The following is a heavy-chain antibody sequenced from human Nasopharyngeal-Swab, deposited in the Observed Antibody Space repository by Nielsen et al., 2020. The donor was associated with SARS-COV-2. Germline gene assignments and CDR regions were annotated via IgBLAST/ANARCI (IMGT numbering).Heavy chain of an antibody. CDR1: RFYFRSYA. V-gene: IGHV3-23*01. Sequence: GESLKISCAVSRFYFRSYAMNWVRQAQGKGLEWVSVISGTGTETYSADSVKGRFTISRDNSQNMVYLQMDSLRVEDTAVYYCAKWGRNHHESSGYVYWGQGILVTVSS. J-gene: IGHJ4*02. D-gene: IGHD6-19*01. CDR2: ISGTGTET. CDR3: AKWGRNHHESSGYVY.